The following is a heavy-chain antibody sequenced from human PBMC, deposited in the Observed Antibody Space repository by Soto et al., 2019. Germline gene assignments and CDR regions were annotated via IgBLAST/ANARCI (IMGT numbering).Heavy chain of an antibody. CDR3: ARDNRHWNHNWFDP. Sequence: SETLSLTCTVSGGSISSGGYYWSWIRQHPGRGLEWIGYIYYSGSTYYNPSLKSRVTISVDTSKNQFSLKLSSVTAADTAVYYCARDNRHWNHNWFDPWGQGTLVTVSS. CDR1: GGSISSGGYY. D-gene: IGHD1-1*01. J-gene: IGHJ5*02. V-gene: IGHV4-31*03. CDR2: IYYSGST.